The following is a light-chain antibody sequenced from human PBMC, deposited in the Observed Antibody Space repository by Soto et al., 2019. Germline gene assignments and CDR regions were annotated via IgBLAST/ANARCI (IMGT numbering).Light chain of an antibody. V-gene: IGLV1-51*01. CDR1: SSNIGNNH. J-gene: IGLJ3*02. CDR2: DNN. CDR3: GSWDRSLRGWV. Sequence: QAVVTQPPSVSAAPGQKVTVSCSGSSSNIGNNHVSWYQHLPGTAPKVLIYDNNKRPSGIPDRFSGSKSATSATLDITGLXXXXXXXYYCGSWDRSLRGWVFGGGTKVTVL.